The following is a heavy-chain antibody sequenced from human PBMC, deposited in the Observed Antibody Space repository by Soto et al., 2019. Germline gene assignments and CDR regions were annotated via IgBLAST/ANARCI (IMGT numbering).Heavy chain of an antibody. J-gene: IGHJ5*02. Sequence: QPGGSLRLSCAASGFTFSSYWMSWVRQAPGKGLEWVANIKEDGSERYYVDSVKGRFTISRDNAKNSLYLQMNSLRAEDTAAYYCARDPRIAAAGTTGPRGWFDPWGQGT. CDR1: GFTFSSYW. V-gene: IGHV3-7*01. CDR3: ARDPRIAAAGTTGPRGWFDP. CDR2: IKEDGSER. D-gene: IGHD6-13*01.